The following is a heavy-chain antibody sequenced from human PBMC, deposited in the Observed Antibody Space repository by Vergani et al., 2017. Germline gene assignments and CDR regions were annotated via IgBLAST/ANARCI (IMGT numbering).Heavy chain of an antibody. Sequence: QVQLVESGGGVVQPGRSLRLSCAASGFTFSSYAMHWVRQAPGKGLEWVAVISYDGSNKYYADSVKGRFTISRDNSKNTLYLQMNSLRAEDTVVYYCARETGLEEQLLGYYYYGMDVWGQGTTVTVSS. CDR1: GFTFSSYA. J-gene: IGHJ6*02. CDR2: ISYDGSNK. V-gene: IGHV3-30*01. CDR3: ARETGLEEQLLGYYYYGMDV. D-gene: IGHD6-19*01.